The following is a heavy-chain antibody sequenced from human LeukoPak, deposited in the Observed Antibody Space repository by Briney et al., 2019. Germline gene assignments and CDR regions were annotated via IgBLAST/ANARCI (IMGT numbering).Heavy chain of an antibody. D-gene: IGHD4/OR15-4a*01. V-gene: IGHV3-66*04. J-gene: IGHJ4*02. Sequence: PGGSLRLSCAASGFTVSSNYMSWVRQAPGKGLEWVSFIYSGTIHYSDSVKGRFTISRDNSKNTLYLQMNSLRAEDTAVYYCARQAGAYSHPYDYWGQGTLVTVSS. CDR2: IYSGTI. CDR3: ARQAGAYSHPYDY. CDR1: GFTVSSNY.